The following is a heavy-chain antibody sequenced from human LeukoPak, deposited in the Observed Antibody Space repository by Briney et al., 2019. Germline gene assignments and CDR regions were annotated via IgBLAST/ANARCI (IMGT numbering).Heavy chain of an antibody. J-gene: IGHJ6*02. CDR3: ARQKWEQQGRDYYFYGLDV. D-gene: IGHD1-26*01. CDR2: IYLYGTT. CDR1: AGSISSSNW. Sequence: SETLSLTCAVSAGSISSSNWWSWVRQSPVQGLEWIGEIYLYGTTNYNPSLKSRVTMSVDRSKNQFSLKLSSVTAADMAVYYCARQKWEQQGRDYYFYGLDVWGPGTTVTVSS. V-gene: IGHV4-4*02.